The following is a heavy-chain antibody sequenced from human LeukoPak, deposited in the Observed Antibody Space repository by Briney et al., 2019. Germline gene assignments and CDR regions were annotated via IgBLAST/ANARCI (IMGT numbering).Heavy chain of an antibody. J-gene: IGHJ5*02. CDR3: ARQEYCSGASCYTWFDP. V-gene: IGHV5-51*01. Sequence: GESLKISCKGSGYSINNYWIAWVRQMPGKGLEWMGIIYPADSDIRYSPSFQGQVTVSADKSISTAYLQWNSLKASDTAMYYCARQEYCSGASCYTWFDPWGQGTLVTVSS. D-gene: IGHD2-15*01. CDR1: GYSINNYW. CDR2: IYPADSDI.